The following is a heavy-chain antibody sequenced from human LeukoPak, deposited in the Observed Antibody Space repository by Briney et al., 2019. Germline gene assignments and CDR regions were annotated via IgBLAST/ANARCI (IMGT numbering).Heavy chain of an antibody. CDR2: IYWDDDK. J-gene: IGHJ4*02. CDR1: GFSLSTSGVG. V-gene: IGHV2-5*02. D-gene: IGHD2-15*01. CDR3: AHSQSTKYCSGGSCFKDGFDY. Sequence: VSGPTLVKPTQTLTLTCTFSGFSLSTSGVGVGWIRQPPGEALEWLALIYWDDDKRYSPSLKSRLTITKDTSKNQVVLTMTNMDPVDTATYYCAHSQSTKYCSGGSCFKDGFDYWGQGTLVTVSS.